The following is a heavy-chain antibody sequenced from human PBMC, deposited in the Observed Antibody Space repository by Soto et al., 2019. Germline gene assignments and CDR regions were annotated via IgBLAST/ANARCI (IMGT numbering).Heavy chain of an antibody. CDR3: ARYYGDYKNYFDY. D-gene: IGHD4-17*01. J-gene: IGHJ4*02. Sequence: SETLSLTCAVSGGSISSGGYSWSWIRQPPGKGLELIGSIFHSGTTYNNPSLNSRVTLSVDTSKNQFSLKLNSVTAADTAVYYCARYYGDYKNYFDYWGQGTLVTVSS. CDR1: GGSISSGGYS. CDR2: IFHSGTT. V-gene: IGHV4-30-2*03.